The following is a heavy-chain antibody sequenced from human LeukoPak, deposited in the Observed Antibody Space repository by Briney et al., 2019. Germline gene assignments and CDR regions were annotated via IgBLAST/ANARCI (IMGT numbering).Heavy chain of an antibody. V-gene: IGHV3-30*09. CDR1: GFAFSTYA. D-gene: IGHD4-17*01. J-gene: IGHJ4*02. CDR3: AKDLSAGTVNPFFDS. CDR2: ISYDANDK. Sequence: GGSLRLSCAASGFAFSTYAMHWVRQAPGKGLEWVAIISYDANDKYYGDSVKGRFAISRDNSRNTLYLQMNSLGPEDAGVYYCAKDLSAGTVNPFFDSWGQGALVSVSS.